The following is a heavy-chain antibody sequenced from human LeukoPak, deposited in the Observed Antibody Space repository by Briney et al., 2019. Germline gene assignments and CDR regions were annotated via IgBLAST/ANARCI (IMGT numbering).Heavy chain of an antibody. Sequence: SETLSLTCAVYGGSFSGYYWSWIRQSPGKGLEWIGEINHSGSTNYNPSLKSRVTISVDTSKNQFSLKLSSVTAADTAVYYCARAGDGDYVGFDYWGQGTLVTVSS. J-gene: IGHJ4*02. V-gene: IGHV4-34*01. CDR3: ARAGDGDYVGFDY. CDR2: INHSGST. CDR1: GGSFSGYY. D-gene: IGHD4-17*01.